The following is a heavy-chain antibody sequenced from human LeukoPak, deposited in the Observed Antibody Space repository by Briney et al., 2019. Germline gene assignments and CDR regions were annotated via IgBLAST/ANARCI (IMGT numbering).Heavy chain of an antibody. CDR1: GFTFSSYS. J-gene: IGHJ4*02. D-gene: IGHD4-17*01. Sequence: GGSLRLSCAASGFTFSSYSMNWVRQAPGKGLEWVSSISSSSSYIYYADSVKGRFTISRDNAKNSLYLQMNSLRAEDTAVYYCAREANDYGDYGTFDYWGQGTLVTVSS. CDR3: AREANDYGDYGTFDY. CDR2: ISSSSSYI. V-gene: IGHV3-21*01.